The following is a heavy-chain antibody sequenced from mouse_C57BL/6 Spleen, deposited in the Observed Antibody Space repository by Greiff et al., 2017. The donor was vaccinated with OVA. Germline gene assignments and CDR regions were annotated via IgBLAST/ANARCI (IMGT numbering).Heavy chain of an antibody. J-gene: IGHJ2*01. CDR1: GYAFSSSW. D-gene: IGHD2-4*01. CDR3: ARNYERDYFDD. V-gene: IGHV1-82*01. Sequence: QVQLQQSGPELVKPGASVKISCKASGYAFSSSWMNWVKQRPGKGLEWIGRIYPGDGDTNYNGKFKGKATLTADKSSSTAYMQLSSLTSEDSAVYFCARNYERDYFDDWGQGTTLTVSS. CDR2: IYPGDGDT.